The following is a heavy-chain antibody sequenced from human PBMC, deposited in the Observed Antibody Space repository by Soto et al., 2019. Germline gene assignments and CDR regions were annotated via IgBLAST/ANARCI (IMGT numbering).Heavy chain of an antibody. J-gene: IGHJ4*02. CDR3: ESARFFRNSWNYDY. D-gene: IGHD3-3*01. Sequence: QVQLQQLGAGLLKPSETLSLTCSVYGGSFSGYYWSWIRQPPGKGLDWIGEINHSGRTNYNPSLKNRVTISVDTSKNQVSLKLSSVTAADTAVDYCESARFFRNSWNYDYWGQGTLVTVSS. CDR1: GGSFSGYY. CDR2: INHSGRT. V-gene: IGHV4-34*01.